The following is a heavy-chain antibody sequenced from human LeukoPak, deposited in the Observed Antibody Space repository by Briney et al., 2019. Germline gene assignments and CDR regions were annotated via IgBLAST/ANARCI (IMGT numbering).Heavy chain of an antibody. CDR2: IYHSGST. CDR3: ERASTPYYYMDV. Sequence: PSETLSLTCAVSGYSISSGYYWGWIRQPPGKGLEWTGSIYHSGSTYYNPSLKSRVTISVDTSKNQFSLKLSSVSAADTAVYYCERASTPYYYMDVWGKGTTVTVSS. V-gene: IGHV4-38-2*01. J-gene: IGHJ6*03. D-gene: IGHD2-2*01. CDR1: GYSISSGYY.